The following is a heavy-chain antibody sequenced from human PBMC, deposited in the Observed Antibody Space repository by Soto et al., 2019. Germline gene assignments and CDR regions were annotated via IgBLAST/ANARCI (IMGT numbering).Heavy chain of an antibody. CDR3: AREVALRFDP. Sequence: QLQLQESGPGLVKPSETLSLTCTVSGGSISSRSYFWGWIRQSPGKGLEWIGNFYSGSPFYNPSLKSRVTISVDTSKTQFSLKLSSVTAADTAVYYCAREVALRFDPWGQGTLVTVSS. D-gene: IGHD2-15*01. CDR2: FYSGSP. J-gene: IGHJ5*02. CDR1: GGSISSRSYF. V-gene: IGHV4-39*02.